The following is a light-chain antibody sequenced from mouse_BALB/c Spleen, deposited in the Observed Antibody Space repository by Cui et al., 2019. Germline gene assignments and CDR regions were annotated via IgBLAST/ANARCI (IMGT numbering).Light chain of an antibody. Sequence: QIVLTQSPALMSASPGEKVTMTCSASSSVSYMYWYQQKPGSSPKLLIYYTSNLASGVPVRFSGSGSGTSYSLTISRMEAEDAATYYCQQWSSYPRTFGGGTKLEIK. CDR1: SSVSY. CDR3: QQWSSYPRT. V-gene: IGKV4-55*01. CDR2: YTS. J-gene: IGKJ1*01.